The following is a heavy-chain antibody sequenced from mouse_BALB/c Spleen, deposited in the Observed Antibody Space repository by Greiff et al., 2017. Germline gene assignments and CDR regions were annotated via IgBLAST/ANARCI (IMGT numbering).Heavy chain of an antibody. CDR3: ARRDTTVYAMDY. CDR1: GYTFTDYA. J-gene: IGHJ4*01. D-gene: IGHD1-1*01. Sequence: VKLQESGAELVRPGVSVKISCKGSGYTFTDYAMHWVKQSHAKSLEWIGVISTYYGDASYNQKFKGKATMTVDKSSSTAYMELARLTSEDSAIYYCARRDTTVYAMDYWGQGTSVTVSS. CDR2: ISTYYGDA. V-gene: IGHV1S137*01.